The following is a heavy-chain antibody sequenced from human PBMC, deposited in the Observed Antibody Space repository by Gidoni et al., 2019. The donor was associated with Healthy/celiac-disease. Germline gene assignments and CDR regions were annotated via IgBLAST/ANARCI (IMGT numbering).Heavy chain of an antibody. V-gene: IGHV4-34*01. CDR1: GGAFSGYY. J-gene: IGHJ4*02. CDR3: ARGAGIAKNY. CDR2: SNHSGST. Sequence: VQLQQWGAGLLKPSETLSHTCAVHGGAFSGYYGSWIRQPPGKGLEWIGESNHSGSTNYNPSLKSRVTISVDTSKNQCSLRLSSVTAADTAVYYCARGAGIAKNYWGQGTLVTVSS. D-gene: IGHD6-13*01.